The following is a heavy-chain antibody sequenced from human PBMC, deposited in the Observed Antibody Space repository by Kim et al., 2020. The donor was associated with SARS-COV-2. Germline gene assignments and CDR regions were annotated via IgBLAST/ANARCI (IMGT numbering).Heavy chain of an antibody. Sequence: GGSLRLSCAASGFSFSSYGMHWVRQAPGKGLEWVALISYDGTNKYYTDSVKGRFTISRDDSKNTLYLQMNSLREEDTALYYCAFQWYSGSRSYYFDYWGQGTLVTVSS. CDR2: ISYDGTNK. CDR3: AFQWYSGSRSYYFDY. J-gene: IGHJ4*02. CDR1: GFSFSSYG. D-gene: IGHD6-13*01. V-gene: IGHV3-30*03.